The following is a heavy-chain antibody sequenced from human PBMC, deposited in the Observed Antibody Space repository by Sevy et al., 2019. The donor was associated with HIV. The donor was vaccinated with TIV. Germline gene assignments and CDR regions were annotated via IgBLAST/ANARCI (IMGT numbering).Heavy chain of an antibody. CDR3: VKDGINCSSTSCYVGIYYYYGMDV. V-gene: IGHV3-64D*06. CDR2: ISSNGGST. CDR1: GFTFSSYA. D-gene: IGHD2-2*01. J-gene: IGHJ6*02. Sequence: GGSLRLSCSASGFTFSSYAMHWVRQAPGKGLEYVSAISSNGGSTYYADSVKGRFTISRDNSKNTLYLQMGSLRAEDTAVYYCVKDGINCSSTSCYVGIYYYYGMDVWGQGTTVTVSS.